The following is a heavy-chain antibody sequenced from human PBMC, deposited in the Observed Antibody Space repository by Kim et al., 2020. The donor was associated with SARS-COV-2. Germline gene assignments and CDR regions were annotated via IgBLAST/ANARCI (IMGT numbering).Heavy chain of an antibody. CDR2: IYYSGST. V-gene: IGHV4-39*01. CDR1: GGSISSSSYY. J-gene: IGHJ6*02. CDR3: ARQLAAAGTLYGMDV. Sequence: SETLSLTCTVSGGSISSSSYYWGWIRQPPGKGLEWIGSIYYSGSTYYNPSLKSRVTISVDTSKNQFSLKLSSVTAADTAVYYCARQLAAAGTLYGMDVWGQGTTVTVSS. D-gene: IGHD6-13*01.